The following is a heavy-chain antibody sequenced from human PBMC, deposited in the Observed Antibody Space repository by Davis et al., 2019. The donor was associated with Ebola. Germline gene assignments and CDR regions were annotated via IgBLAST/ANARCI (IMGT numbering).Heavy chain of an antibody. D-gene: IGHD5-18*01. CDR3: ARAGQLWLSADYYGMDV. CDR1: GGTFSSYA. J-gene: IGHJ6*02. V-gene: IGHV1-69*13. Sequence: SVKVSCKASGGTFSSYAISWVRQAPGQGLEWMGGIIPIFGTANYAQKFQGRATITADESTSTAYMELSSLRSEDTAVYYCARAGQLWLSADYYGMDVWGQGTTVTVSS. CDR2: IIPIFGTA.